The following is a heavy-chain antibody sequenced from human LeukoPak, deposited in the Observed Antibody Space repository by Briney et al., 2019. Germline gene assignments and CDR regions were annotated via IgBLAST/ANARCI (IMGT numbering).Heavy chain of an antibody. J-gene: IGHJ4*02. CDR2: INHSGST. Sequence: SETLSLTCAVYGGSFSGYYWSWIRQPPGKGLEWIGEINHSGSTNYNPSLKSRVTISVDTSKNQFSLKLSSVTAADTAVYYCARRSYDGSGYYYVDYWGQGTLVTVSS. D-gene: IGHD3-22*01. V-gene: IGHV4-34*01. CDR1: GGSFSGYY. CDR3: ARRSYDGSGYYYVDY.